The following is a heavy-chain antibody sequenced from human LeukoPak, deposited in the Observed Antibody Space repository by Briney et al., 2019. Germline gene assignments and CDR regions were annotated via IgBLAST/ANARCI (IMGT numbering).Heavy chain of an antibody. CDR1: GGSISSYY. Sequence: SETLSLTCTVSGGSISSYYWSWIRQPPGKGLEWIGYIYYSGSTNYNPSLKSRVTISVDTSKNQFSLKLSSVTAAGTAVYYCARRFTYYYDSSGYNDAFDIWGQGTMVTVSS. J-gene: IGHJ3*02. D-gene: IGHD3-22*01. V-gene: IGHV4-59*08. CDR3: ARRFTYYYDSSGYNDAFDI. CDR2: IYYSGST.